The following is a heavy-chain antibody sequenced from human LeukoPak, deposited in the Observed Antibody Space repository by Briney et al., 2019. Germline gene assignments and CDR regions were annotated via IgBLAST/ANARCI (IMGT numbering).Heavy chain of an antibody. CDR1: GFTFSSYA. D-gene: IGHD2-21*02. V-gene: IGHV3-30*04. Sequence: GGSLRLSCAASGFTFSSYAMHWVRQAPGKGLEWVAVISYDGSNKYYADSVKGRFTISRDNSKNTLYLQMNSLRAEDTAVYYCARDGADIVVVTATSSIGNWFDPWGQGTLVTVSS. CDR2: ISYDGSNK. CDR3: ARDGADIVVVTATSSIGNWFDP. J-gene: IGHJ5*02.